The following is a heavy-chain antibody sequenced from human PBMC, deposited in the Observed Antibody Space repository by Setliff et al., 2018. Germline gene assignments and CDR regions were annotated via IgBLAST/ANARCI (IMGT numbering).Heavy chain of an antibody. CDR1: GGSFSGYY. V-gene: IGHV4-34*01. D-gene: IGHD4-4*01. CDR2: INHSGST. Sequence: LSLTCAVYGGSFSGYYWSWIRQPPGKGLEWIGEINHSGSTNYNPSLKSRVTISVDTSKNQFSLKLSSVTAADTAVYYCASWGTVTLFDYWGQGTLVTVSS. J-gene: IGHJ4*02. CDR3: ASWGTVTLFDY.